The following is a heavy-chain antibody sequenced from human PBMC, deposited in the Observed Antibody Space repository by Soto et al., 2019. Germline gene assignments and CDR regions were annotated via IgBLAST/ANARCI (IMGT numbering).Heavy chain of an antibody. J-gene: IGHJ5*02. D-gene: IGHD2-8*01. V-gene: IGHV4-39*01. CDR3: ATLPPGMVGPLLPIPS. CDR1: GASIRSTSYC. Sequence: SETLPHTWSVSGASIRSTSYCWGWIRKPPGKGLEWIGSIYYSGSTYYNPSLRSRVTISVDTSKNQFSLKLTSVTAADTAVYYCATLPPGMVGPLLPIPSWGRGTQFTVSS. CDR2: IYYSGST.